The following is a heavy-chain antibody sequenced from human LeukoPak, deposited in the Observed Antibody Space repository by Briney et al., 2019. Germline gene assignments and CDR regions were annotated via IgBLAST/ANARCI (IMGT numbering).Heavy chain of an antibody. CDR3: ARASDHLFDY. CDR2: INHSGSA. Sequence: PSETLSLTCAVYGGSFSGYYWSWIRQPPGKGLEWIGEINHSGSANYNPSLKSRVTISVDTSKNQFSLKLSSVTAADTAVYYCARASDHLFDYWGQGTLVTVSS. D-gene: IGHD1-14*01. J-gene: IGHJ4*02. V-gene: IGHV4-34*01. CDR1: GGSFSGYY.